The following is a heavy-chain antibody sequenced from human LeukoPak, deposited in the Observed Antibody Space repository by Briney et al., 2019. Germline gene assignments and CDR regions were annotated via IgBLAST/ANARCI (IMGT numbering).Heavy chain of an antibody. CDR2: ISPYNGNT. V-gene: IGHV1-18*04. D-gene: IGHD6-13*01. CDR3: ARDRSLYSSTWYVPRDGFDI. J-gene: IGHJ3*02. Sequence: ASVKVSCKASGYTFTGYYMHWVRQAPGQGLEWMGWISPYNGNTIYAQKVQGRVTMTTDTSTSTAYMKLRGLRSEDTAVYYCARDRSLYSSTWYVPRDGFDIWGQGTMVTVSS. CDR1: GYTFTGYY.